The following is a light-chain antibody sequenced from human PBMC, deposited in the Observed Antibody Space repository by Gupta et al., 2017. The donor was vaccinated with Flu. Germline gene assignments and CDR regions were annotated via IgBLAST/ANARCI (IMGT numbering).Light chain of an antibody. CDR1: QSISSW. J-gene: IGKJ4*01. V-gene: IGKV1-5*03. CDR3: QQYNSFLT. CDR2: KAS. Sequence: IQMTQSPSTLPASVGDRVTITCRASQSISSWLAWYQQKPGKAPKLLIYKASSLESGVPSRFSGSGSGTEFTLTISSLQPDDFATYYCQQYNSFLTFGGGTKVEIK.